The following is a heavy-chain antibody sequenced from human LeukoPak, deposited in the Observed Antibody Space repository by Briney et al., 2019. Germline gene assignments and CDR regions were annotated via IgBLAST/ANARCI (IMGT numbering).Heavy chain of an antibody. D-gene: IGHD2/OR15-2a*01. CDR3: AKHEDIVTVPATSWFDP. CDR2: MYYTGTL. CDR1: GGSINTSSYY. V-gene: IGHV4-39*01. J-gene: IGHJ5*02. Sequence: SETLSLTCTVSGGSINTSSYYWGWIRQAPGKGLEWIGSMYYTGTLYYNPSLKGRVTISVDTSKNQFSLKLGSVTAADTAVYYCAKHEDIVTVPATSWFDPWGPGTLVTVSS.